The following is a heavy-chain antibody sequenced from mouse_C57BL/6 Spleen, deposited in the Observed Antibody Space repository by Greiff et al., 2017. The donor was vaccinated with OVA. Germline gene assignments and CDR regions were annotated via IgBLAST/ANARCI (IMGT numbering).Heavy chain of an antibody. J-gene: IGHJ2*01. D-gene: IGHD2-3*01. CDR1: GYTFTDYE. Sequence: QVQLQQSGAELVRPGASVTLSCKASGYTFTDYEMHWVKQTPVHGLEWIGAIDPETGGTASNQKFKGKAILTADKSASTAYLELRSLTSEDSAVYYCTRWRNDGYPNFDYWGQGTTLTVSS. CDR3: TRWRNDGYPNFDY. V-gene: IGHV1-15*01. CDR2: IDPETGGT.